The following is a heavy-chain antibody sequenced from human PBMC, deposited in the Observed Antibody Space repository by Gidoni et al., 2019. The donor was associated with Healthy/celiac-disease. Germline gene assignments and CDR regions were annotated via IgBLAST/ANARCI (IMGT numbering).Heavy chain of an antibody. Sequence: QVQLQASGPGLVKPSQTLSLTCTVSGGSISSGGYYWSRIRQHPGKGLEWIGYIYYSGSTYYNPSLKSRVTISVDTSKNQFSLKLSSVTAADTAVYYCARVVISGPNWFDPWGQGTLVTVSS. CDR1: GGSISSGGYY. CDR2: IYYSGST. D-gene: IGHD6-19*01. J-gene: IGHJ5*02. V-gene: IGHV4-31*03. CDR3: ARVVISGPNWFDP.